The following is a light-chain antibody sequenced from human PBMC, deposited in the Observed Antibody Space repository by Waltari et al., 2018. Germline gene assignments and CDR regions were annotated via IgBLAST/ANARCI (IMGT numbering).Light chain of an antibody. CDR3: QQYDTCLGT. CDR2: KAS. J-gene: IGKJ1*01. Sequence: DIQMTQSPSILSASIGDRVTITCRASQNINIWLAWYQHKPEKGPRLLIYKASTLGRGVSSRFSGSGTGTTFSLTITSLQPDESATYYCQQYDTCLGTFGQGTRLDI. CDR1: QNINIW. V-gene: IGKV1-5*03.